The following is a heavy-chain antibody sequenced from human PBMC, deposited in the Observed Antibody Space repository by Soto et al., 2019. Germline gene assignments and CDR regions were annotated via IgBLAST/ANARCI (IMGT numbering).Heavy chain of an antibody. CDR1: GGTFSSYT. D-gene: IGHD2-15*01. Sequence: QVQLVQSGAEVKKPGSSVKVSCKASGGTFSSYTISWVRQAPGQGLEWMGRIIPILGIANYAQKFQGRVTITADKSTSTAYMELSSLRSEDTAVYYCARSSGYCSGGSCYAFDYWGQGTLVTVSS. CDR2: IIPILGIA. V-gene: IGHV1-69*02. CDR3: ARSSGYCSGGSCYAFDY. J-gene: IGHJ4*02.